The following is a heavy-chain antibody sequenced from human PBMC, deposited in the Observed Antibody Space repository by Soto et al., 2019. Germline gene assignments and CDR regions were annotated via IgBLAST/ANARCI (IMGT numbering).Heavy chain of an antibody. CDR1: GGTFSSYT. J-gene: IGHJ3*02. Sequence: QVQLVQSGAEVKKPGSSVKVSCKASGGTFSSYTISWVRQAPGQGLEWMGRIIPILGIANYAQKFQGRVTITADKSTITAYMELSSLRSEDTAVYYCARDGSEDAFDIWGQGTMVTVSS. V-gene: IGHV1-69*08. CDR2: IIPILGIA. CDR3: ARDGSEDAFDI.